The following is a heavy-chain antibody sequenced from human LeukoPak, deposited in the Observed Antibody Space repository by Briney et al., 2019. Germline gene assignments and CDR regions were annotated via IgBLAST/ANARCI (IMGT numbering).Heavy chain of an antibody. CDR2: VRGNGDST. CDR1: GFTFSSFA. J-gene: IGHJ4*02. CDR3: AKGFFGSGSFPHNFDY. D-gene: IGHD3-10*01. Sequence: GGSLRLSCAASGFTFSSFAMHWVRQAPGKGLEWVAVVRGNGDSTHYADPVKGRFTISRDNSKNTLYLQMNSLRDEDTAVYYCAKGFFGSGSFPHNFDYWGQGTLVTVSS. V-gene: IGHV3-23*01.